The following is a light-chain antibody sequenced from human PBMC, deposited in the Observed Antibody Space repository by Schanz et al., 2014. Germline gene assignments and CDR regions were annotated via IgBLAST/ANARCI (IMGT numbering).Light chain of an antibody. CDR2: DVT. V-gene: IGLV2-14*01. CDR3: AAWDDSLSGRV. J-gene: IGLJ3*02. Sequence: QSALTQPASVSGSPGQSITISCTGTSSDVGAYNYVSWYQQQPGKAPKLMIYDVTKRPSGVPDRFSGSKSGTSASLAISGLQSDDEADYYCAAWDDSLSGRVFGGGTKLTVL. CDR1: SSDVGAYNY.